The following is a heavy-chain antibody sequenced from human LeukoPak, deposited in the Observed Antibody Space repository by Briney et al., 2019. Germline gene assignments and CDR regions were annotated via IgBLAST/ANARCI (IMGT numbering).Heavy chain of an antibody. D-gene: IGHD4-11*01. V-gene: IGHV4-39*07. CDR3: ARGRETSPDY. Sequence: SETLSLTCTVSGGSINYGGWIRQPPGKGLEWIGSIYYSGTTYYNLSLKSRVTIFVDTSKNQFSLKLSSVTAADTAVYYCARGRETSPDYWGQGTLVTVSS. CDR2: IYYSGTT. CDR1: GGSINY. J-gene: IGHJ4*02.